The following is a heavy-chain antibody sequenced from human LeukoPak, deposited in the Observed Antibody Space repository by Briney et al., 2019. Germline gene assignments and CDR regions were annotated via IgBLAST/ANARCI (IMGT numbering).Heavy chain of an antibody. CDR1: GYSFTSYY. CDR2: INPSGGSA. Sequence: ASVKVSCKASGYSFTSYYMHWVRQAPGQGLEWMGIINPSGGSASYAQKFQGRVTMTSDTSTSTVYMEVSSLRSEDTAVYYCARVFTPGRFDYWAREPWSPSPQ. J-gene: IGHJ4*02. CDR3: ARVFTPGRFDY. V-gene: IGHV1-46*01.